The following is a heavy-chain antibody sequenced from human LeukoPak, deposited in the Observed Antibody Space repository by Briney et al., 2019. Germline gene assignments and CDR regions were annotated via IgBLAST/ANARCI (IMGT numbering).Heavy chain of an antibody. D-gene: IGHD6-19*01. V-gene: IGHV3-48*03. CDR1: GFTFSSYE. CDR2: ISSGGSTI. Sequence: GGSLRLSCAASGFTFSSYEVNSVRHAPGKRLGWVSYISSGGSTIYSSDSVQGRFTISRANAKSSLYLQLNSLRAEETTVYYCASGGGYSSGWYVDYWGQGTLVTVSS. J-gene: IGHJ4*02. CDR3: ASGGGYSSGWYVDY.